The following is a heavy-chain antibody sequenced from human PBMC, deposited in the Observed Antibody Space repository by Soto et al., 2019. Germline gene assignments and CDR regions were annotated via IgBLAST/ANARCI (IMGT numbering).Heavy chain of an antibody. V-gene: IGHV3-21*01. CDR1: GFTFSIYS. D-gene: IGHD6-13*01. Sequence: GGSLRLSCAASGFTFSIYSMNWVRHAPGKGLEWVSSISSSSSYIYYADSVKGRFTISRDNAKNSLYLQMNSLRAEDTAVYYCAREGSVAAPMNFQHWGQGTLVTVSS. CDR3: AREGSVAAPMNFQH. CDR2: ISSSSSYI. J-gene: IGHJ1*01.